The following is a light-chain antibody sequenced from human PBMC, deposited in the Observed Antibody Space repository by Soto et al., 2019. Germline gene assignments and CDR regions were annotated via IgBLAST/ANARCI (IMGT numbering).Light chain of an antibody. CDR3: QQYYSTPWT. J-gene: IGKJ1*01. V-gene: IGKV4-1*01. CDR1: QSVLYSSNNKNY. Sequence: DIVMTQSPDSLSVSLGERATINCKSSQSVLYSSNNKNYLAWYQQKPGQPPKLLIYWASTRESGVPDRFSGSGSGTDFTLTISGLQAEDVAVYYCQQYYSTPWTVGQGTKVEIK. CDR2: WAS.